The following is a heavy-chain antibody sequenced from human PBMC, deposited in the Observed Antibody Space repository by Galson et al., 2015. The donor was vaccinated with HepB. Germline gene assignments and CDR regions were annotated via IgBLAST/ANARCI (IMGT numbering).Heavy chain of an antibody. Sequence: SLRLSCAASGFTFSSYAMSWVRQAPGKGLEWDSAISGSGGSTYHADSVKGRFTISRDNSKNTLYLQMNSLRAEDTAVYYCAKGSGGAYYFDYWGQGTLVTVSS. CDR2: ISGSGGST. J-gene: IGHJ4*02. CDR3: AKGSGGAYYFDY. V-gene: IGHV3-23*01. D-gene: IGHD3-10*01. CDR1: GFTFSSYA.